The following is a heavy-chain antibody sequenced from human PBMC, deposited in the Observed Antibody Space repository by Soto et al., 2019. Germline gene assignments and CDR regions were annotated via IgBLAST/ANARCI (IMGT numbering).Heavy chain of an antibody. Sequence: EVQLSESGGGLVQPGGSLRLSCGDAGFTFSGSAVSWVRQAPGRGLEWVSGISGGGSTEYADSVKVRFVISRDNSKDTVYLYMNSLRDDDTAVYYCARQKGDIVARPPDHWGQGILVTVSS. CDR2: ISGGGST. CDR3: ARQKGDIVARPPDH. J-gene: IGHJ4*02. D-gene: IGHD5-12*01. V-gene: IGHV3-23*01. CDR1: GFTFSGSA.